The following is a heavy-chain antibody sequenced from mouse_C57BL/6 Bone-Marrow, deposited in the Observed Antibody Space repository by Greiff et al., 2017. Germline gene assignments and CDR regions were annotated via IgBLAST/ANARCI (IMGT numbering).Heavy chain of an antibody. J-gene: IGHJ3*01. CDR2: ISSGSSTI. V-gene: IGHV5-17*01. CDR3: ARSGRGFAY. CDR1: GFTFSDYG. Sequence: EVHLVESGGGLVKPGGSLKLSCAASGFTFSDYGMHWVRQAPEKGLEWVAYISSGSSTIYYADTVKGRFTISRDNAKNTLFLQMTSLRSEDTAMYYCARSGRGFAYWGQGTLVTVSA.